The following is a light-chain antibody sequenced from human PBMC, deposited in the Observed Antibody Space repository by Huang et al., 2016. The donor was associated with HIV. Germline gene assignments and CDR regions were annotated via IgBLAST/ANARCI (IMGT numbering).Light chain of an antibody. V-gene: IGKV1-9*01. CDR2: AAS. Sequence: IQLTQSPSSLSASVGDRVTITCRASQGIYSYLAWYQQQPGKAPKLLIYAASTLQSGVPSRFSGSGSGTDFTLTISSLRPEDFATYYCQQLINYRVTFGGGTKVEIK. CDR1: QGIYSY. J-gene: IGKJ4*01. CDR3: QQLINYRVT.